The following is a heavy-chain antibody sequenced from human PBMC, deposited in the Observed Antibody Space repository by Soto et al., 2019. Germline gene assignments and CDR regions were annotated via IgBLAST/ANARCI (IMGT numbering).Heavy chain of an antibody. V-gene: IGHV4-39*01. CDR3: ARHGAYSSSWSKYFDY. D-gene: IGHD6-13*01. Sequence: ASETLSLTCTVSGGSISSSSYYWGWIRQPPGKGLEWIGSIYYSGSTYYNPSLKSRVTISVDTSKNQFSLKLSSVTAADTAVYYCARHGAYSSSWSKYFDYWGQGTLVTVS. CDR1: GGSISSSSYY. CDR2: IYYSGST. J-gene: IGHJ4*02.